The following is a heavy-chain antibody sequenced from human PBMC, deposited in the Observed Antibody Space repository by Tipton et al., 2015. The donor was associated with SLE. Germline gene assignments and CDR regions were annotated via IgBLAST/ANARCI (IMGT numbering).Heavy chain of an antibody. D-gene: IGHD4-11*01. Sequence: TLSLTCTVSGNSISSHYWSWIRLHPGKGLEWIGYIYYSGGTYSNPSLRSRVTISVDTSKNQFSLKLNSVTAADTAVYYCARQFIQYLADPFDNWGQGTLVTVSS. J-gene: IGHJ4*02. CDR3: ARQFIQYLADPFDN. CDR2: IYYSGGT. CDR1: GNSISSHY. V-gene: IGHV4-59*06.